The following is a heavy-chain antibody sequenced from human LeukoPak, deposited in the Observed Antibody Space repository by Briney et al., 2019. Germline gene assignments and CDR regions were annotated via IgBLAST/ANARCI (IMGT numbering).Heavy chain of an antibody. CDR1: GFTFSSYA. D-gene: IGHD6-19*01. V-gene: IGHV3-23*01. J-gene: IGHJ4*02. CDR3: AKVGQWLGTEY. CDR2: ITGSGGST. Sequence: GGSLRLSCAASGFTFSSYAMNWVRQAPGKGLEWVSAITGSGGSTYYADSVKGRFPISRDNSKNTLYQQMNSRRAEDTAVYHCAKVGQWLGTEYWGQGTLVTVSS.